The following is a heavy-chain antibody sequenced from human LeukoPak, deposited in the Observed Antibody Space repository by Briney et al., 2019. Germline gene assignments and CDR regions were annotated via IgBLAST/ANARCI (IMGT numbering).Heavy chain of an antibody. D-gene: IGHD6-13*01. CDR1: GYTFTSYG. J-gene: IGHJ5*02. CDR3: ARRRVIAAAANWFDP. Sequence: ASVKVSCKASGYTFTSYGISWVRQAPGQGLEWMGWISAYNGNTNYAQKLQGRVTMTTDTSTSTAYMELRSLRSDDTAVYYCARRRVIAAAANWFDPWGQGTPVTVSS. CDR2: ISAYNGNT. V-gene: IGHV1-18*01.